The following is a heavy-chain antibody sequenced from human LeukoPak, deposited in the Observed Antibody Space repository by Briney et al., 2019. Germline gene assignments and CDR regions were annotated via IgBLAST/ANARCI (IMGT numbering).Heavy chain of an antibody. Sequence: ASVKVSCKASGYTFTSYYMHWVRQAPGQGLEWMGIINPSGGSTSYAQKFQGRVTMTRDTSTSTVYMELSSLRSEDTAVYYCARGGISVITFGGVIDWGQGTLVTVSS. CDR3: ARGGISVITFGGVID. CDR1: GYTFTSYY. CDR2: INPSGGST. D-gene: IGHD3-16*02. J-gene: IGHJ4*02. V-gene: IGHV1-46*01.